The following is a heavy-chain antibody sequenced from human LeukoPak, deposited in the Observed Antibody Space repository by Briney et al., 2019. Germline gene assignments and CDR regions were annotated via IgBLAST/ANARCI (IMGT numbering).Heavy chain of an antibody. J-gene: IGHJ6*03. Sequence: PSETLSLTCTVSGGSISSSSYYWGWIRQPPGKGLEWIGSIYYSGSTYYNPSLKSRVTISVDTPKNQFSLKLSSVTAADTAVYYCARESLELRDLYYYYYYMDVWGKGTTVTVSS. CDR1: GGSISSSSYY. V-gene: IGHV4-39*07. CDR3: ARESLELRDLYYYYYYMDV. CDR2: IYYSGST. D-gene: IGHD1-7*01.